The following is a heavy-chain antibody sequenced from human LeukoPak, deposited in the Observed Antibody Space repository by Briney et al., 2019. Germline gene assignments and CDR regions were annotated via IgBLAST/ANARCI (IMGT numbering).Heavy chain of an antibody. V-gene: IGHV4-31*03. J-gene: IGHJ4*02. CDR2: IYYSGST. D-gene: IGHD2-2*01. CDR3: ARNTIVPSDYFDY. CDR1: GGSISSGGYY. Sequence: SQTLSLTCTVSGGSISSGGYYWRWIRQHPGTGLEWIGYIYYSGSTYYNPSLKSRVTISVDTSKNQFSLKLSSVTAADTAVYYCARNTIVPSDYFDYWGQGTLVTVSS.